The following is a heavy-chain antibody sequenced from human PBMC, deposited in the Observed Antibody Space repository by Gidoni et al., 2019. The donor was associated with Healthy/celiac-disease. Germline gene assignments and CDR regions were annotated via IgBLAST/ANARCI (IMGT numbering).Heavy chain of an antibody. CDR2: IRSKANSYAT. CDR3: TRASIAARLNDAFDI. V-gene: IGHV3-73*01. J-gene: IGHJ3*02. Sequence: ASGKGLEWVGRIRSKANSYATAYAASVKGRFTISRDDSKNTAYLQMNSLKTEDTAVYYCTRASIAARLNDAFDIWGQGTMVTVSS. D-gene: IGHD6-6*01.